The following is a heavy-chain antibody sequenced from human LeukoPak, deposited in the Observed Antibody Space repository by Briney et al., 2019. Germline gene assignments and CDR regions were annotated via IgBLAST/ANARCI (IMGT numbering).Heavy chain of an antibody. J-gene: IGHJ6*03. D-gene: IGHD2-2*01. CDR1: GYTFTSYG. CDR2: ISAYNGNT. Sequence: GASVKVSCKASGYTFTSYGISWVRQAPGQGLEWMGWISAYNGNTNYAQKLQGRVTMTTDTSTSTAYMELRSLRSDDTAVYYCAREGPSVGYCSSTSCPTYYYYYMDVWGKGTTVTVSS. V-gene: IGHV1-18*01. CDR3: AREGPSVGYCSSTSCPTYYYYYMDV.